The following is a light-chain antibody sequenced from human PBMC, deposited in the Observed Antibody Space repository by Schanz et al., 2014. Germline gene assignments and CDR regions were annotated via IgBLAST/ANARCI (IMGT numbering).Light chain of an antibody. CDR3: QQYNNWPPWT. V-gene: IGKV3-15*01. CDR2: GAS. Sequence: EIVLTQSPATLSVSPGERVTVSCRASQSVSSNLAWYQQKPGQAPRLLLYGASTRATGIPARFSGSGSATEFTLTISSLQSEDFAVYYCQQYNNWPPWTFGQGTKVEIK. J-gene: IGKJ1*01. CDR1: QSVSSN.